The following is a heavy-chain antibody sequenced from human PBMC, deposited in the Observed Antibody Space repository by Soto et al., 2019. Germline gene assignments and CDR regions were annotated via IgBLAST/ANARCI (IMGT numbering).Heavy chain of an antibody. CDR3: ARDRHNYYASGSYYLDY. D-gene: IGHD3-10*01. J-gene: IGHJ4*02. CDR1: GFTFGDYA. Sequence: PGGSLRLSCTGSGFTFGDYAISWFRQAPGKGLEWVGFIRTKGFGGGIEYTASVKSRMTISRDDSKSIAFLQMNSLKSVDSAVYYCARDRHNYYASGSYYLDYWGQGT. V-gene: IGHV3-49*01. CDR2: IRTKGFGGGI.